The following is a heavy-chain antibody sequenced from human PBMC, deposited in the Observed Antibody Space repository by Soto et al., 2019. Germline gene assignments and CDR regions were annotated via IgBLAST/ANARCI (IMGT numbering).Heavy chain of an antibody. CDR3: AKDGAIFSSPSRGHFYY. D-gene: IGHD3-3*01. V-gene: IGHV1-3*01. J-gene: IGHJ4*02. CDR2: ISAGNGDT. Sequence: ASVKVSCKASGYTFTRYPIHWVRLAPGQRLEWMGWISAGNGDTTYSQKFQGRVTFTTDTSASTAYMELASLHSEDTAVYYCAKDGAIFSSPSRGHFYYWGQGTLVTVSS. CDR1: GYTFTRYP.